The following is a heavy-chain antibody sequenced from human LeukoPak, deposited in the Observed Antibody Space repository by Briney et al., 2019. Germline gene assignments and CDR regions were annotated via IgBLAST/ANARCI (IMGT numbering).Heavy chain of an antibody. J-gene: IGHJ4*02. CDR1: GFTFSSYS. D-gene: IGHD4-23*01. V-gene: IGHV3-21*01. CDR2: ISSSSSYI. CDR3: AKSVGNSGNY. Sequence: PGGSLRLSCAASGFTFSSYSMNWVRQALGKGLEWVSSISSSSSYIYYADSVKGRFTISRDNSKNTLYLQMNSLRVEDTAVYYCAKSVGNSGNYWGQGTLVTVSS.